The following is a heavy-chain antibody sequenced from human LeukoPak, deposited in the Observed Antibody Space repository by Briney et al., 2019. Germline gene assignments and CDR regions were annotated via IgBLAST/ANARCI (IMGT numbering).Heavy chain of an antibody. J-gene: IGHJ4*02. V-gene: IGHV4-31*03. D-gene: IGHD2-15*01. CDR1: GGSISSGGYY. Sequence: PSETLSLTCTVSGGSISSGGYYWSWIRQHPGKGLEWIGYIYYSGSTYYNPSFKSRVTISVDTSKNQFSLKLSSVTAADTAVYYCARAGYCSGGSCYHFDYWGQGTLVTVSS. CDR2: IYYSGST. CDR3: ARAGYCSGGSCYHFDY.